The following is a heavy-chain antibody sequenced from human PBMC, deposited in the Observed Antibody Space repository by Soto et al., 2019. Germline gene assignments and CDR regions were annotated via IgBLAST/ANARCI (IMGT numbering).Heavy chain of an antibody. Sequence: QLVESGGGLFRLGGSLRLPGLAFGFPLGGFGLNWFRQAPGRGLEWVSSIGRVSTYIYYADSVRGRFTVSRDNAKNSVYLQMNGLTAEDSGIYYCARVTAGSGSYQIDLWGQGTLVTVSS. CDR3: ARVTAGSGSYQIDL. V-gene: IGHV3-21*02. J-gene: IGHJ4*02. CDR1: GFPLGGFG. D-gene: IGHD3-10*01. CDR2: IGRVSTYI.